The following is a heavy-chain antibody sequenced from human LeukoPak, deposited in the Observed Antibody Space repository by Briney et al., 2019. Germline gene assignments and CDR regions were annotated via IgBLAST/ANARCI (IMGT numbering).Heavy chain of an antibody. CDR1: GYTFTGYY. V-gene: IGHV1-2*02. J-gene: IGHJ5*02. D-gene: IGHD1-7*01. Sequence: ASVKVSCKASGYTFTGYYMHWVRQAPGQGLEWMGGINPNSGGTNYAQKFQGRVTMTRDTSISTAYMELSRLRSDDTAVYYCARDPPYNWNYWFDPWGQGTLVTVSS. CDR3: ARDPPYNWNYWFDP. CDR2: INPNSGGT.